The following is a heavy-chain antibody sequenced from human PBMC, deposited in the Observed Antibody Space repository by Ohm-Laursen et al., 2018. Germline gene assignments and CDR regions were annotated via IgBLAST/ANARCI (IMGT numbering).Heavy chain of an antibody. Sequence: SLRLSCSASGFTFDDYAMHWVRQAPGKGLEWVSGISGTGGDTFYADSVKGRFTISRDNSKNNLYLQMNSLTAEDTAVYYCAKDTKYYGMNVWGQGTTVTVSS. CDR1: GFTFDDYA. D-gene: IGHD2-2*01. V-gene: IGHV3-23*01. CDR3: AKDTKYYGMNV. J-gene: IGHJ6*02. CDR2: ISGTGGDT.